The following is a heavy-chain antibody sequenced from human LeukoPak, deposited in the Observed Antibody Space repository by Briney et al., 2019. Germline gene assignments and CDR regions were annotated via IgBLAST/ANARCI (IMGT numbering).Heavy chain of an antibody. Sequence: SETLSLTCTVSGGSISSSSYYWGWIRQPPGKGMEWIGNIYYSGSTNYNPSLKSRVTISVDKSKNQFSLKLSSVTAADTAVYYCARDSGYGSGSYYTEPAVGYWGQGTLVTVSS. CDR3: ARDSGYGSGSYYTEPAVGY. V-gene: IGHV4-39*07. D-gene: IGHD3-10*01. J-gene: IGHJ4*02. CDR2: IYYSGST. CDR1: GGSISSSSYY.